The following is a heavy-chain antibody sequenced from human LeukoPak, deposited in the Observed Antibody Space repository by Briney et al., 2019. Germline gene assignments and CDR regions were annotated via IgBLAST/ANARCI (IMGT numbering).Heavy chain of an antibody. CDR1: RYTFTDYY. CDR2: INPNSGGT. CDR3: ARGGWSLGYYSSSSCLDWFDP. Sequence: GASVKVSCKASRYTFTDYYMHWVRQAPGQGLEWMGWINPNSGGTNYAQKFQGRVTMTRDTSISTAYMELSRLRSDDTAVYYCARGGWSLGYYSSSSCLDWFDPWGQGTLVTVSS. V-gene: IGHV1-2*02. D-gene: IGHD2-2*01. J-gene: IGHJ5*02.